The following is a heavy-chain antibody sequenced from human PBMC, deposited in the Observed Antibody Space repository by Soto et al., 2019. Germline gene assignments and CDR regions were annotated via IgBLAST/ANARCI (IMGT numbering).Heavy chain of an antibody. V-gene: IGHV3-23*01. CDR1: GFRFSTYD. D-gene: IGHD4-4*01. Sequence: DVQLLESGGGLVQPGGSLRLSCAASGFRFSTYDISWVRQAPGKGLEWVSVMSGSGSDTYYADSVKGRFTISRDNSKNTLYPQMNSLRAEDTAVYYCVRQAKLTTVTANVGYYYGLDVWGHGTTVTVSS. CDR2: MSGSGSDT. J-gene: IGHJ6*02. CDR3: VRQAKLTTVTANVGYYYGLDV.